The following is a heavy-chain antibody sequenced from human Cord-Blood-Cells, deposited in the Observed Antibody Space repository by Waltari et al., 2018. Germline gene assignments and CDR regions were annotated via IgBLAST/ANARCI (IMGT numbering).Heavy chain of an antibody. J-gene: IGHJ4*02. Sequence: QVQLVQSGAEVKKPGASVKVSCKASGYTFTSYGISWVRQAPGQGLEWMGWIRAYNGNTNYAQKLQGRVTMTTDTSTSTAYMELRSLRSDDTAVYYCARDIGLGDIVVVPAHYYYFDYWGQGTLVTVSS. CDR3: ARDIGLGDIVVVPAHYYYFDY. CDR2: IRAYNGNT. CDR1: GYTFTSYG. V-gene: IGHV1-18*04. D-gene: IGHD2-2*01.